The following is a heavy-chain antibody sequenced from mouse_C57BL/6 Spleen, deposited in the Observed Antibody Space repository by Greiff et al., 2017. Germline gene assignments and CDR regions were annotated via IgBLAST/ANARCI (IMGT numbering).Heavy chain of an antibody. CDR1: GFTFSDYG. D-gene: IGHD2-4*01. CDR3: ARGGYDYDVRYAMDY. J-gene: IGHJ4*01. Sequence: EVHLVESGGGLVKPGGSLKLSCAASGFTFSDYGMHWVRQAPEKGLEWVAYISSGSSTIYYADTVKGRFTISRDNAKNTLFLQMTSLRSEDTAMYYCARGGYDYDVRYAMDYWGQGTSVTVSS. V-gene: IGHV5-17*01. CDR2: ISSGSSTI.